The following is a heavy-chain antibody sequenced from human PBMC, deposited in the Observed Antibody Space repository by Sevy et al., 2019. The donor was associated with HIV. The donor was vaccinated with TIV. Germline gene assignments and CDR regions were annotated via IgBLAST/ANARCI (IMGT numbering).Heavy chain of an antibody. CDR3: AGENAWGRCYS. V-gene: IGHV4-59*08. CDR1: GGSITSLY. D-gene: IGHD1-26*01. Sequence: SETLSLTCTVSGGSITSLYWNWIRQPPGKGLEWIANIYYNGHINYNPSLKSRVTLSLYTSKNQFSLRLSSVTAADTAMYYCAGENAWGRCYSWGQGTLVTVSS. CDR2: IYYNGHI. J-gene: IGHJ4*02.